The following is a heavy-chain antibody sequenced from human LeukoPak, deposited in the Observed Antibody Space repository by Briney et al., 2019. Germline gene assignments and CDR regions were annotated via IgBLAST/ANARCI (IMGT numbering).Heavy chain of an antibody. J-gene: IGHJ4*02. CDR1: GFTVSSYY. CDR2: IYRDGNT. D-gene: IGHD4-17*01. V-gene: IGHV3-66*01. CDR3: ARDSGHYGDPHPSSDY. Sequence: GGSLRLSCAASGFTVSSYYMNWVRQAPGKGLEWVSTIYRDGNTYYADSVKGRFTISRDNYKNTLYLQMNNLRAEDTAVYYCARDSGHYGDPHPSSDYWGQGTLVSVSS.